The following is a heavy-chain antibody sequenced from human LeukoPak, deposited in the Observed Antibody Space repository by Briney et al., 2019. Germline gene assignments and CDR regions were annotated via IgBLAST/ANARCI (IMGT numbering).Heavy chain of an antibody. CDR1: GFTFSSFY. Sequence: PGTSLRLSCTTSGFTFSSFYMHWVRQAPGKGLEWVAVVHHDGNTKYYVDSVKGRFTISRDNSKNTLYLQMSTLRAEDTAIYYCATGSGNYYDRRGQGTLVTVSS. CDR3: ATGSGNYYDR. CDR2: VHHDGNTK. V-gene: IGHV3-33*01. J-gene: IGHJ4*02. D-gene: IGHD3-3*01.